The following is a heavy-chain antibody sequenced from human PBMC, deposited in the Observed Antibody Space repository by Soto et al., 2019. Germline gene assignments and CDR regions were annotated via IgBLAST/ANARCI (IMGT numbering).Heavy chain of an antibody. Sequence: QVQLVQSGAEVKKPGASVKVSCKASGYTFTSYAMHWVPQAPGQRLEWMGWINAGNGNTKYSQKFQGRVTITRDTSASTAYMELSSLRSEDTAVYYCARQAPYSSSWYYYGMDVWGQGTTVTVSS. J-gene: IGHJ6*02. D-gene: IGHD6-13*01. CDR2: INAGNGNT. V-gene: IGHV1-3*01. CDR3: ARQAPYSSSWYYYGMDV. CDR1: GYTFTSYA.